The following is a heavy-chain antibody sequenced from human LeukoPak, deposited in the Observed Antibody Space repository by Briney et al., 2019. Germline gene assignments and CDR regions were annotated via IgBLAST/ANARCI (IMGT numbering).Heavy chain of an antibody. D-gene: IGHD3-10*01. Sequence: PGGSLRLSCAASGFTFSSYAMSWVRQAPGKGLEWVSGISWNSGSIGYADSVKGRFTISRDNAKNSLYLQMNSLRAEDMALYYCAKGSYGSGSYPDYWGQGTLVTVSS. CDR1: GFTFSSYA. J-gene: IGHJ4*02. CDR2: ISWNSGSI. V-gene: IGHV3-9*03. CDR3: AKGSYGSGSYPDY.